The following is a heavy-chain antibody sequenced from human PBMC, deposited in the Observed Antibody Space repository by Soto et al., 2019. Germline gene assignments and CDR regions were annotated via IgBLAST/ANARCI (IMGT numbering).Heavy chain of an antibody. CDR2: ISGSGGTT. V-gene: IGHV3-23*01. CDR3: ARRKSTEYFFDY. D-gene: IGHD3-10*01. Sequence: EAQLLESGGGLVQPGGSLRLSCAASGFTFSSYAMTWVRQTPGKGLEWVSVISGSGGTTYYADSVKGRFTISRDNSKRSLYLQMNSLRAEDTAVYYCARRKSTEYFFDYWGQGTLVTVSS. CDR1: GFTFSSYA. J-gene: IGHJ4*02.